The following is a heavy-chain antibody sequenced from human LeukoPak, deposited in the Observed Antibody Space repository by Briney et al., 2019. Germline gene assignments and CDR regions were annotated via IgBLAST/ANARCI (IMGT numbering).Heavy chain of an antibody. CDR3: ARDITTDGARKLDC. Sequence: PGGSLRLSCAASGVSFSDYYMTWIRQAPGKGLEWVSSISSDGGAMYYADSVKGRFTISRDNARNSLYLQMNSLSAEDTAVYYCARDITTDGARKLDCWGQGTLVTVSS. J-gene: IGHJ4*02. D-gene: IGHD1-14*01. CDR1: GVSFSDYY. V-gene: IGHV3-11*01. CDR2: ISSDGGAM.